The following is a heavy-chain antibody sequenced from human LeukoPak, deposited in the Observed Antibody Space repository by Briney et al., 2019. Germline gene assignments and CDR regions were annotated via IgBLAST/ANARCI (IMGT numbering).Heavy chain of an antibody. Sequence: GVSLKISSKGSGYGFTSYWIGWVRQMRGKGLEWMGIIYPGDSDIRYSLSFQGQVTISADKSISTVYLQCSSLTASDTAMYYCARTLFRDANYYYYGMDVWGKGTTVTVSS. CDR2: IYPGDSDI. CDR1: GYGFTSYW. J-gene: IGHJ6*04. V-gene: IGHV5-51*01. D-gene: IGHD3-10*01. CDR3: ARTLFRDANYYYYGMDV.